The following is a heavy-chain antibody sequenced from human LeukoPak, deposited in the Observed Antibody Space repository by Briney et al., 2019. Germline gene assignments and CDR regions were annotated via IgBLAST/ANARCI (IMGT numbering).Heavy chain of an antibody. CDR2: IKSKTDGGTI. CDR1: GFTFSNAW. CDR3: TTGVRDSSGYYNFDY. J-gene: IGHJ4*02. V-gene: IGHV3-15*01. D-gene: IGHD3-22*01. Sequence: GGSLRLSCAASGFTFSNAWMNWVRQSPGKGLEWVGRIKSKTDGGTIDYGAPGKGRFTISRDDSKNTLYLQMNSLKTEDTAMYHCTTGVRDSSGYYNFDYWGQGTLVTVSS.